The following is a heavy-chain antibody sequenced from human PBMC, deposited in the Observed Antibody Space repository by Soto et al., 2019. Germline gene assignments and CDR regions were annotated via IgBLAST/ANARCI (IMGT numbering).Heavy chain of an antibody. Sequence: GGSLRLSCAASGFTFSAYSMPWVRQAPGKGMERVSSISLDGTNTYSGDSVKGRFTISRDNSKDTVYIQMGSLRAEDTAVYYCARGKGCTSATCYYDYHFYYWGEGT. CDR1: GFTFSAYS. J-gene: IGHJ4*02. D-gene: IGHD3-16*01. CDR3: ARGKGCTSATCYYDYHFYY. V-gene: IGHV3-64*02. CDR2: ISLDGTNT.